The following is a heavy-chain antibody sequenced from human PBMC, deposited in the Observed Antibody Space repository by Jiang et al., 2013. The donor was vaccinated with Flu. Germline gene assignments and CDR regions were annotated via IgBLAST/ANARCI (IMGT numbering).Heavy chain of an antibody. D-gene: IGHD3-22*01. Sequence: VQLVESGGGLVQPGGSLRLSCEVSGSSVDNMYMSWVRQAPGKGLEWVSALLSGGATYYADSVKGRFTISRDNSKNTLYLQMNSVTTEDTAVYYCAREGGVITPYYYYYMDVWGKGTTVTVSS. CDR1: GSSVDNMY. J-gene: IGHJ6*03. CDR2: LLSGGAT. CDR3: AREGGVITPYYYYYMDV. V-gene: IGHV3-66*02.